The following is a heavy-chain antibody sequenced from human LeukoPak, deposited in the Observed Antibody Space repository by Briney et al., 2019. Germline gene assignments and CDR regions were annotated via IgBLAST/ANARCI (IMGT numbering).Heavy chain of an antibody. D-gene: IGHD3-3*01. V-gene: IGHV3-23*01. CDR2: ICGSGGST. Sequence: GGSLRLSCAASGVSFSSYAMSWVRQAPGKGLEWVSAICGSGGSTYYAATVNPRLTIPRDNSKNTLYLQMTRLRAEDTAVYYCAKDIGITIFGVVKAFDYWGQGTLVTVSS. J-gene: IGHJ4*02. CDR1: GVSFSSYA. CDR3: AKDIGITIFGVVKAFDY.